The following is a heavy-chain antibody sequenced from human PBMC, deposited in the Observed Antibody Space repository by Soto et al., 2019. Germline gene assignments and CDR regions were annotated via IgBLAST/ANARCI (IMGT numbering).Heavy chain of an antibody. CDR1: RFTFTNYG. Sequence: GASLRLPXAASRFTFTNYGMQRLRRAPGKGLEWVAVISHDGKVKYYSDSVKGRFTISRDNFQNTLDLQMDSLRAEDTAVYYCAKEGYTRSSSCFDSWGQGTLVTVS. CDR2: ISHDGKVK. CDR3: AKEGYTRSSSCFDS. V-gene: IGHV3-30*18. D-gene: IGHD6-13*01. J-gene: IGHJ4*02.